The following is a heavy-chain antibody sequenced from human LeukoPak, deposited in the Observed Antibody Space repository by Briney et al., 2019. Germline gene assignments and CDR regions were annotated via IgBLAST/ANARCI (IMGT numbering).Heavy chain of an antibody. Sequence: GGSLRLSCAASGFTFSSYWIHWVRQAPGKGLEWVSRINTDGSSTSYADSVKGRFTISRDNSKNMLYVQMSSLSADDTAVYYCAKQHAATGGYFDYWGQGTLVTVSS. J-gene: IGHJ4*02. CDR3: AKQHAATGGYFDY. CDR2: INTDGSST. D-gene: IGHD6-25*01. CDR1: GFTFSSYW. V-gene: IGHV3-74*01.